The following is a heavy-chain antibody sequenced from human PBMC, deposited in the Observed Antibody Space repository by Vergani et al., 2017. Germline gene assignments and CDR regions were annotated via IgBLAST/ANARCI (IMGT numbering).Heavy chain of an antibody. CDR3: VKGASRSYYYYYYYMDV. V-gene: IGHV3-64D*06. J-gene: IGHJ6*03. Sequence: EVQLVESGGGLVQPGGSLRLSCSAFGFTFSSYAMHWVRQAPGKGLEYVSAISSNGGSTYYADSGKGRFTSSRDNAKNTLYLQMSSLRAEDTAVYYCVKGASRSYYYYYYYMDVWGKGTTVTVSS. CDR2: ISSNGGST. CDR1: GFTFSSYA. D-gene: IGHD1-26*01.